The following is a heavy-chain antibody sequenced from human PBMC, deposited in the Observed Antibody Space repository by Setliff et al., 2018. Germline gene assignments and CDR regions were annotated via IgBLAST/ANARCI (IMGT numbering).Heavy chain of an antibody. Sequence: PSETLSLTCAVYGGSFSGYYWSWIRQPPGKGLEWIGSIHHRGSTYYNPSLKSRVTTLVDTSKNHFSLKLSSVTAADTAVYYCARQTGEQLVDYWGQGTLVTVSS. D-gene: IGHD6-6*01. CDR1: GGSFSGYY. CDR2: IHHRGST. J-gene: IGHJ4*02. CDR3: ARQTGEQLVDY. V-gene: IGHV4-34*01.